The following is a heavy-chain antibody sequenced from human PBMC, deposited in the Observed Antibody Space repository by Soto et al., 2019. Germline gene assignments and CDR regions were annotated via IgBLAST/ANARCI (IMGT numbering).Heavy chain of an antibody. CDR3: ARDRRYCSGGSCYAYYGMDV. D-gene: IGHD2-15*01. Sequence: SLRLSCAASGFTVSGNYMSWVRQAPGKGLEWVSVIYSGGSTYYADSVKGRFTISRDNSKNTLYLQMNSLRAEDTAVYYCARDRRYCSGGSCYAYYGMDVWGQGTTVTVSS. CDR1: GFTVSGNY. V-gene: IGHV3-53*01. J-gene: IGHJ6*02. CDR2: IYSGGST.